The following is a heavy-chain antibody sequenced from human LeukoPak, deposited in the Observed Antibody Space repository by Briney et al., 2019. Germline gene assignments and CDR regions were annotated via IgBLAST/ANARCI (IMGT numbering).Heavy chain of an antibody. Sequence: ASVTVSCKTSGYTFSDYYLHWVRQAPGQGLEWMGWINPGSGGTKYVQKFQGRVTMTRDTSISTGYMGLSRLRSDDTAVYYCARPIRGSYVEDAFDMWGQGTMVTVS. J-gene: IGHJ3*02. D-gene: IGHD1-26*01. V-gene: IGHV1-2*02. CDR1: GYTFSDYY. CDR3: ARPIRGSYVEDAFDM. CDR2: INPGSGGT.